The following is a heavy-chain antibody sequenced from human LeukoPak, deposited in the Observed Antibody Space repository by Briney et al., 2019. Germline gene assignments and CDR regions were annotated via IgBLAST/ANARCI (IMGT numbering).Heavy chain of an antibody. V-gene: IGHV5-51*01. CDR1: GYDFTAYW. Sequence: GESLKISCKGSGYDFTAYWIAWVRQMPGKGLEWMGIIHPADSDTRYSPSFQGQVTISADKSISTALLQWSSLKASDTAMYYCARHWDTGDLGYWGQGTLVTVSS. CDR3: ARHWDTGDLGY. CDR2: IHPADSDT. J-gene: IGHJ4*02. D-gene: IGHD1-14*01.